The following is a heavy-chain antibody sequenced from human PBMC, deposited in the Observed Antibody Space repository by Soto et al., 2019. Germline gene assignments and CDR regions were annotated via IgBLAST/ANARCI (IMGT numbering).Heavy chain of an antibody. J-gene: IGHJ4*02. V-gene: IGHV3-23*01. Sequence: EVQVSESGGGLVQPGGSLRPSCATSGFTFCNYPMNWVRQAPGKGLEWVSGISAGGDRTYYADSVKGRFTIFRDNSNNSVSLRMNSLRVEDTAVYYCARRVWGQGTLVTVSS. CDR2: ISAGGDRT. CDR1: GFTFCNYP. CDR3: ARRV.